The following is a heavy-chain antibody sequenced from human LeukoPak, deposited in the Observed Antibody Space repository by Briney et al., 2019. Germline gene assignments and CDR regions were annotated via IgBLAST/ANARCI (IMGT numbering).Heavy chain of an antibody. D-gene: IGHD4-17*01. J-gene: IGHJ4*02. Sequence: PGESLRLSRSASRFTFSSYTMNWVRQAPGKGLEWVSSIDPSSTYIYYADSVKGRFTISRDNAQNSLYLQMNSLRAEDTAVYYCTRGSYGDYEYWGQGTLVTVSS. CDR2: IDPSSTYI. CDR3: TRGSYGDYEY. V-gene: IGHV3-21*01. CDR1: RFTFSSYT.